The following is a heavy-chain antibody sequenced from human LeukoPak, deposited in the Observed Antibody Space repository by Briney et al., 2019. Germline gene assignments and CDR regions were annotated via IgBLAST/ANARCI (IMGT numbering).Heavy chain of an antibody. D-gene: IGHD3-22*01. Sequence: GGSLRLSCGASGFSFSTAWMSWVRQAPGKGLEWVARIKAKGFGETTDYAAPVRGRFSISRDDSKNTLYLQMNSLKTEDTAMYYCVIDDYYDKSGPSGADYFDYWGQGTLVTVSS. CDR1: GFSFSTAW. CDR3: VIDDYYDKSGPSGADYFDY. J-gene: IGHJ4*02. CDR2: IKAKGFGETT. V-gene: IGHV3-15*01.